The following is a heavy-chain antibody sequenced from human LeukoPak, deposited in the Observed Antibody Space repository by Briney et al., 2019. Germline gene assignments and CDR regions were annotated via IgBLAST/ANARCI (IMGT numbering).Heavy chain of an antibody. CDR1: GFTFSSYS. CDR3: ARDLDSSGSLDY. J-gene: IGHJ4*02. D-gene: IGHD1-26*01. CDR2: ISSSSSYI. V-gene: IGHV3-21*01. Sequence: GGSLRLSCAASGFTFSSYSMNCLRQPPGKVLEWISSISSSSSYIYYADSVKGRFTISRDNAKNSLYLQMNSLRAEDTAVYYCARDLDSSGSLDYWGQGTLVTVSS.